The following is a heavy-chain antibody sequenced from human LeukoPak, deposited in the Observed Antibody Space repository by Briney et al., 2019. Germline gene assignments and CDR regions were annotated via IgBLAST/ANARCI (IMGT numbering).Heavy chain of an antibody. CDR2: ISVSGGTT. V-gene: IGHV3-23*01. Sequence: GRSLRPSCAPSGFTFRSYGMSWVREAPGKGLQWVSGISVSGGTTHYADSVKGRFTISRDNSKHTLYLQMNSLRAEDTALYYCTKGFYDSGSSLSALDHWGQGTLVTVSS. CDR1: GFTFRSYG. CDR3: TKGFYDSGSSLSALDH. J-gene: IGHJ4*02. D-gene: IGHD3-10*01.